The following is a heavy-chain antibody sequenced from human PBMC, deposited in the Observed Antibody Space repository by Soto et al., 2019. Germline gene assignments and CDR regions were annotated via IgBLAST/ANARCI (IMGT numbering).Heavy chain of an antibody. CDR3: ARGCGSGGSCYYYYGMDV. J-gene: IGHJ6*02. V-gene: IGHV4-31*03. Sequence: QVQLQESGPGLVKPSQTLSLTCTVSGGSISSGGYYWSWIRQHPGKGLEWIGYMYYSGSTYYNSSLKSRVTLSVDTSKNQFSLKLSSVTAADTAVYYCARGCGSGGSCYYYYGMDVWGQGTTVTVSS. CDR1: GGSISSGGYY. CDR2: MYYSGST. D-gene: IGHD2-15*01.